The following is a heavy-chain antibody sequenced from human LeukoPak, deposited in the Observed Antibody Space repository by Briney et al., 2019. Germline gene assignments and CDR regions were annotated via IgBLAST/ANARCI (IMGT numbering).Heavy chain of an antibody. J-gene: IGHJ5*02. Sequence: KASETLSLTCAVYGGSFSGYYWSWIRQPPGKGLEWIGEINHSGSTNYNPSLKSRVTISVDTSKNQFSLKLSSVTAADTAVYYCAREAPDTMIRVFDLWGQGTLVTVSS. D-gene: IGHD3-22*01. CDR3: AREAPDTMIRVFDL. V-gene: IGHV4-34*01. CDR2: INHSGST. CDR1: GGSFSGYY.